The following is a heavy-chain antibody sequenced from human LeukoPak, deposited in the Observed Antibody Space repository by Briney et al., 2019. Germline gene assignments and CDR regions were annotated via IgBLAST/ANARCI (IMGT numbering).Heavy chain of an antibody. D-gene: IGHD3-22*01. Sequence: SQTLSLTCAISGDSVSSNSAAWNWIRQSPSRGLEWLGRTYYRSKWYNDYAVSVKSRIIINPDTSKNQLTLQLNSVTPEDTAVYYCARGILSSSGRFDPWGQGTLVTVSS. CDR3: ARGILSSSGRFDP. CDR2: TYYRSKWYN. J-gene: IGHJ5*02. V-gene: IGHV6-1*01. CDR1: GDSVSSNSAA.